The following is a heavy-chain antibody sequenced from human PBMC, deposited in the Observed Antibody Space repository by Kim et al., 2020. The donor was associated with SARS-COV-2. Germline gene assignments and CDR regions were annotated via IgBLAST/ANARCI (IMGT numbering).Heavy chain of an antibody. CDR1: GFTFSSYG. CDR3: ANPLGSYYDYYGMDV. Sequence: GGSLRLSCAASGFTFSSYGMHWVRQAPGKGLEWVAVISYDGSNKYYADSVKGRFTISRDNSKNTLYLQMNSLRAEDTAVYYCANPLGSYYDYYGMDVWGQGTTVTVSS. V-gene: IGHV3-30*18. J-gene: IGHJ6*02. D-gene: IGHD1-26*01. CDR2: ISYDGSNK.